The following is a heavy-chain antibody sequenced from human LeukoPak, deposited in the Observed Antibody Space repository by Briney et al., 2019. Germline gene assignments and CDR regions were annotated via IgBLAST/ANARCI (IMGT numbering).Heavy chain of an antibody. D-gene: IGHD5-12*01. J-gene: IGHJ4*02. Sequence: SETLSLTCAVYGGSFSGYYWSWIRQPPGKGLEWMGEINHSGSTNYNPSLKSRVTISVDTSKNQFSLKLSSVTAAATAVYYCARVSIVATITYFDYWGQGTLVTVSS. CDR3: ARVSIVATITYFDY. V-gene: IGHV4-34*01. CDR2: INHSGST. CDR1: GGSFSGYY.